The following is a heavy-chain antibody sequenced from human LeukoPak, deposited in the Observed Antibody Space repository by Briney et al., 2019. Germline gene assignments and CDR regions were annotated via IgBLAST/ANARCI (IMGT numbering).Heavy chain of an antibody. CDR2: ISSSGSTI. CDR1: GFTFSDYY. Sequence: GGSLRLSCAASGFTFSDYYMSWIRQAPGKGLEGVSYISSSGSTIYYADSMKGRFTISRHNAKNSLYLQMNSLRAEDTAVYYCARAIPYYYYMDVWGKGTTVTVSS. J-gene: IGHJ6*03. CDR3: ARAIPYYYYMDV. V-gene: IGHV3-11*01.